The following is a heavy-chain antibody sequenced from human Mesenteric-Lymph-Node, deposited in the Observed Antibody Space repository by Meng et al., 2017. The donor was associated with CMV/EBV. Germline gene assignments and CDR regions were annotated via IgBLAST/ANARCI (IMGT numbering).Heavy chain of an antibody. CDR1: GFTFSSYD. Sequence: GESLKISCAASGFTFSSYDMHWVRQATGKGLEWVSAIGTAGDTYYPGSVKGRFTISRENAKNSLYLQMNSLRAGDTAVYYCAKLVPTAFDSWGQGTLVTVSS. V-gene: IGHV3-13*01. CDR2: IGTAGDT. D-gene: IGHD2-2*01. J-gene: IGHJ4*02. CDR3: AKLVPTAFDS.